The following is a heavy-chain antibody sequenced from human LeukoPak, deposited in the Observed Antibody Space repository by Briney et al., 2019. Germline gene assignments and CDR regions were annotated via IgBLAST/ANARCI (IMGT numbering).Heavy chain of an antibody. CDR2: IYSGGST. Sequence: GGSLRLSCATSGFTDRSNYMNWVRQTSGKGLQWVSIIYSGGSTYYADSVRGRFIISRDDSKDTMYLQMNNLRAEDTALYYCVRDDDFGFDHWGQGTLVTVSS. J-gene: IGHJ4*02. CDR1: GFTDRSNY. V-gene: IGHV3-66*01. D-gene: IGHD3-3*01. CDR3: VRDDDFGFDH.